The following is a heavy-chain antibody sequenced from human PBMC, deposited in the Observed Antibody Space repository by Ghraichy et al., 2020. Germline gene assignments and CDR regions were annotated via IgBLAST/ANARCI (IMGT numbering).Heavy chain of an antibody. J-gene: IGHJ5*02. D-gene: IGHD6-19*01. CDR2: IYWDDDK. V-gene: IGHV2-5*02. Sequence: SGPTLVKPTQTLTLTCTFSGFSLSTSGVGVGWIRQPPGKALEWLALIYWDDDKRYSPSLKSRLTITKDTSKNQVVLTMTNMDPVDTATYYCALHGGAVAGIHWFDPWGQGTLVTVSS. CDR1: GFSLSTSGVG. CDR3: ALHGGAVAGIHWFDP.